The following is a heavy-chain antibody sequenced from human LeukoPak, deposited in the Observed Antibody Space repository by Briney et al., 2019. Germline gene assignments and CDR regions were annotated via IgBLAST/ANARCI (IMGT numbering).Heavy chain of an antibody. V-gene: IGHV3-23*01. CDR2: ISGSGGST. Sequence: GGSLRLSCAASGFTFSSYAMSWVRQTPGKGLEWVSAISGSGGSTYYADSVEGRFTISRDNSKNTLYLQMNSLRAEDTAVYYCAKPPSNYYDSSGYYWGTEYFQHWGQGTLVTVSS. D-gene: IGHD3-22*01. CDR3: AKPPSNYYDSSGYYWGTEYFQH. J-gene: IGHJ1*01. CDR1: GFTFSSYA.